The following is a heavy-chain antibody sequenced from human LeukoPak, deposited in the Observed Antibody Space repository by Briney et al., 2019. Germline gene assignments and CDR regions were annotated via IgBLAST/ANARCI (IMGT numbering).Heavy chain of an antibody. CDR3: ARDPAAAGTYYFDY. V-gene: IGHV3-30*01. D-gene: IGHD6-13*01. CDR1: GFTFSSYA. CDR2: ISYDGSNK. Sequence: GGSLRLSCAASGFTFSSYAMHGVRQAPGKGLEGGAVISYDGSNKYYADSVKGRFTISRDNSKNTLYLQMNSLRAEDTAVYYCARDPAAAGTYYFDYWGQGTLVTVSS. J-gene: IGHJ4*02.